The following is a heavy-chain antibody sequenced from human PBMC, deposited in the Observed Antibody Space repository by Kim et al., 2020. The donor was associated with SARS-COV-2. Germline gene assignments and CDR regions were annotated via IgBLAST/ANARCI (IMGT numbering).Heavy chain of an antibody. Sequence: GGSLRLSCAASGFTFSSYNMNWVRQAPGKGLEWVSYISSSGSAMYYADSVKGRFIISRDNAKNSLFLQMNSLRDEDTAVYYCARDFASQQGGFDPRGQGTLVTVSS. CDR3: ARDFASQQGGFDP. CDR1: GFTFSSYN. V-gene: IGHV3-48*02. CDR2: ISSSGSAM. D-gene: IGHD6-13*01. J-gene: IGHJ5*02.